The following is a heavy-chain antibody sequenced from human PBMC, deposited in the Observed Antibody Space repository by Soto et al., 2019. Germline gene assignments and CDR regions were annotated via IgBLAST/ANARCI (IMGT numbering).Heavy chain of an antibody. CDR3: ARGIAPLAGSYTDY. Sequence: PGGSLRLSCAASGFTVSSNYMSWVRQAPGKGLEWVSVIYSGGSTYYADSVKGRFTISRDNSKNTLYLQMNSLRAEDTAVYYCARGIAPLAGSYTDYWGQGTLVTVSS. J-gene: IGHJ4*02. D-gene: IGHD3-10*01. CDR1: GFTVSSNY. CDR2: IYSGGST. V-gene: IGHV3-53*01.